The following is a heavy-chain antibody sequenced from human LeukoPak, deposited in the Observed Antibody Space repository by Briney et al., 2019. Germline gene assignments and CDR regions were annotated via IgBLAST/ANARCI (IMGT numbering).Heavy chain of an antibody. CDR3: VIVNGSHFDY. V-gene: IGHV3-48*01. J-gene: IGHJ4*02. Sequence: GGSLRLSCAASGFPLCRYRIDWVRQAPGKGLEWVSYISSSGSAISYVDSVKGRFTVSRDNAKNPLFLQMNSPRAEGTSISYRVIVNGSHFDYRGQGALVTVSS. D-gene: IGHD2-15*01. CDR2: ISSSGSAI. CDR1: GFPLCRYR.